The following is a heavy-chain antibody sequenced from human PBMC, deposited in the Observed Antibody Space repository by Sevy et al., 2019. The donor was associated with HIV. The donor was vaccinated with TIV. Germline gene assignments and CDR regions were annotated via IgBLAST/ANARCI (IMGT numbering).Heavy chain of an antibody. CDR1: GYNFTPYW. CDR3: ARQGDLDYFDY. J-gene: IGHJ4*02. D-gene: IGHD1-1*01. V-gene: IGHV5-51*01. CDR2: IHPADSDT. Sequence: GESLKISCKGTGYNFTPYWVGWVRQKPGQGLEWLGIIHPADSDTGYSPSFEGQDTISVDNSITTVYLQWSSLKASDTAMYYCARQGDLDYFDYWGQGTLVTVSS.